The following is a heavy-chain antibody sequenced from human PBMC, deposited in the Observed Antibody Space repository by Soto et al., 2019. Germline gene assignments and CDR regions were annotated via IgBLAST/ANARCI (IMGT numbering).Heavy chain of an antibody. CDR3: ARERAAASTGWFDP. CDR2: MNHNSGNT. J-gene: IGHJ5*02. D-gene: IGHD6-13*01. Sequence: QVQLVQSGAEVKKSGASVKVSCKASRYTFTSYDINWVRQATGQGLEWMGWMNHNSGNTGYAQKFQRRATMTRTTSISTAYMELSSLRYEDTAVYYCARERAAASTGWFDPWGQGTLVTVSS. CDR1: RYTFTSYD. V-gene: IGHV1-8*01.